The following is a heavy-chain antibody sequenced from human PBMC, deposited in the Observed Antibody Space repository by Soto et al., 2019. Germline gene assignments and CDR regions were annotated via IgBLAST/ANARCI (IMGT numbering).Heavy chain of an antibody. D-gene: IGHD3-9*01. J-gene: IGHJ2*01. CDR3: ARHVYVQSSKFFYGYVDRRDLHSYPTRRSSDL. V-gene: IGHV4-39*01. CDR1: GGSISSSSYY. CDR2: IYYSGST. Sequence: SETLSHTYTGSGGSISSSSYYWGWIRQPPGKGLEWIGSIYYSGSTYYNPSLKSRVTISVDTSKNHFSLKLSSVTAAGTAVYYCARHVYVQSSKFFYGYVDRRDLHSYPTRRSSDL.